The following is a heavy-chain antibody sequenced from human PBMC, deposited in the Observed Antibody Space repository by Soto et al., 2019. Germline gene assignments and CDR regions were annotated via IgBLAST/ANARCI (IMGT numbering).Heavy chain of an antibody. CDR3: ARSPYCGTEGNSGYLDF. D-gene: IGHD2-21*01. J-gene: IGHJ4*02. Sequence: EVQLVESGGDLIQPGGSLRLSCATSGFVVNRNYMHWVRQAPGKGLEWVSVMYSDGKTYYGESVKGRFTISRDNSKNTVFLHMKSLRAEDTVVYYCARSPYCGTEGNSGYLDFWGQGSLVTVSS. CDR1: GFVVNRNY. CDR2: MYSDGKT. V-gene: IGHV3-53*01.